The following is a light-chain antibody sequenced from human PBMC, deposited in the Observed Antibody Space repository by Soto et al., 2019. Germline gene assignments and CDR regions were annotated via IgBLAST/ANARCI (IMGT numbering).Light chain of an antibody. CDR2: ANS. CDR3: ATWDDSLRGVL. V-gene: IGLV1-47*01. Sequence: QTVVTQPPSVSGTPGQRVTISCSGSSSNIGSSYAYWYRQLPGTAPKLVIYANSQRPSGVPDRFSGSKSGTSASLAISGLRSEDEADYYCATWDDSLRGVLFGGGTKLTVL. CDR1: SSNIGSSY. J-gene: IGLJ2*01.